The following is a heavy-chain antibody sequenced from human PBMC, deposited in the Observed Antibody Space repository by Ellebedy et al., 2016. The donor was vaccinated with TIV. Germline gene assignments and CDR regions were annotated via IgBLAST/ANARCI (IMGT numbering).Heavy chain of an antibody. J-gene: IGHJ3*02. CDR2: INHSGST. D-gene: IGHD6-19*01. CDR3: ARVPLDSSGWYAAFDI. V-gene: IGHV4-34*01. Sequence: SETLSLTCAVYGGSFSGYYWSWIRQPPGKGLEWIGEINHSGSTNYNPSLKSRVTISVDTSKNQFSLKLSSVTAADTAVYYCARVPLDSSGWYAAFDIWGQGTTVTVSS. CDR1: GGSFSGYY.